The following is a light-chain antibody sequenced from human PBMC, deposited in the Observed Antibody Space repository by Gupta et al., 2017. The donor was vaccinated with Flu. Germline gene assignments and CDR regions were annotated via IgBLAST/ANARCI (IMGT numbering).Light chain of an antibody. CDR2: AVS. CDR1: SNDIGAYDY. J-gene: IGLJ3*02. CDR3: NSYTTSNTPAV. Sequence: TISCTGTSNDIGAYDYVSWYQQHPGKAPKLIIYAVSRRPSGVSNRFSGSKSGNTASLTISGLQAEDEADYYSNSYTTSNTPAVFGGGTRLTV. V-gene: IGLV2-14*01.